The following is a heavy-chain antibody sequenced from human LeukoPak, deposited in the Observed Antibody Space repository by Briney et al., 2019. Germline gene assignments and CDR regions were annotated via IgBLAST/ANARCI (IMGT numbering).Heavy chain of an antibody. CDR2: ISHTGNT. V-gene: IGHV4-4*02. D-gene: IGHD1-1*01. J-gene: IGHJ4*02. CDR3: ARVTGTTPFDY. CDR1: GGSISSTNW. Sequence: PSETLSLTCAVSGGSISSTNWWSWVRQPPDKGLEWIGEISHTGNTNYNPSLESRVTISVDTSKNQFSLKLSSVTAADTAVYFCARVTGTTPFDYWGQGSRVTVSS.